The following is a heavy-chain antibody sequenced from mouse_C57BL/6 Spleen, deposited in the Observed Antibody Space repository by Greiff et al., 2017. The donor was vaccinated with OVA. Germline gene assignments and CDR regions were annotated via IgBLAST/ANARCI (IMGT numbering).Heavy chain of an antibody. Sequence: QVQLQQSGAELARPGASVKLSCKASGYTFTSYGISWVKQRTGQGLEWIGEIYPRSGNTYYNEKFKGKATLTADKSSSTAYMELRSLTSEDSAVYFCARATTVVEGYFDVWGTGTTVTVSS. CDR3: ARATTVVEGYFDV. CDR2: IYPRSGNT. D-gene: IGHD1-1*01. V-gene: IGHV1-81*01. J-gene: IGHJ1*03. CDR1: GYTFTSYG.